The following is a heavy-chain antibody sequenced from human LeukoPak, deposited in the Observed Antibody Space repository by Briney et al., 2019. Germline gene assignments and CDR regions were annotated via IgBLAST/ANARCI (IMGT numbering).Heavy chain of an antibody. D-gene: IGHD3-16*01. CDR3: ARYDSILSSFDY. CDR1: GFTFSSYA. CDR2: ISYDGSNK. J-gene: IGHJ4*02. V-gene: IGHV3-30-3*01. Sequence: GRSLRLSCAASGFTFSSYAMHWVRQAPGKGLEWVAVISYDGSNKYYADSVKGRFTISRDNSKNTLYLQMSSLRAEDTAVYYCARYDSILSSFDYWGQGTLVTVSS.